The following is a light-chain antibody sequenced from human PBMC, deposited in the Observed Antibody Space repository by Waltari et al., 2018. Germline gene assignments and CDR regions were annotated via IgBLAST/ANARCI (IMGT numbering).Light chain of an antibody. CDR2: ANN. V-gene: IGLV1-40*01. CDR3: QSYDSTLDDWV. J-gene: IGLJ3*02. Sequence: QSVLTQPPSLSGAPGQRVTISCAGTGSNIGPYDVPWYQHVPGKAPKLLIYANNQRPSGVTDRFGGFKSGTSASLAITGLRPEDESEYFCQSYDSTLDDWVFGGGTKLTVL. CDR1: GSNIGPYD.